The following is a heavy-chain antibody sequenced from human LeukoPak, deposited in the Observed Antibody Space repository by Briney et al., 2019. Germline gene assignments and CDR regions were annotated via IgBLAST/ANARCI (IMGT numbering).Heavy chain of an antibody. CDR1: GFTFSYYS. D-gene: IGHD6-13*01. CDR2: ISSSSSLI. J-gene: IGHJ6*03. V-gene: IGHV3-21*01. CDR3: AKVDRGDYSSSPVPYYNYYMNV. Sequence: GGSLRLSCAASGFTFSYYSMNWARQAPGRGLEWVSCISSSSSLIFYSDSVRGRFTISRDNAKNLLYLHMNSLRVEDTAVYYCAKVDRGDYSSSPVPYYNYYMNVWGKGTTVTVSS.